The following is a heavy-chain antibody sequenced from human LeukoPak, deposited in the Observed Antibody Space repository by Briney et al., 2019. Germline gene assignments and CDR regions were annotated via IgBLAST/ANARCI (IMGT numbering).Heavy chain of an antibody. D-gene: IGHD3-10*01. V-gene: IGHV3-23*01. CDR1: GFTFSSYA. CDR2: ISGSGGST. Sequence: QPGGSLRLSCAASGFTFSSYAMSWVRQAPGKGLEWVSAISGSGGSTYYADSVKGRFTISRDNSKNTLYLQMNSLRAEDTAVYYCAKSENTMVRPPTNWLDPWGQGTLVTVSS. CDR3: AKSENTMVRPPTNWLDP. J-gene: IGHJ5*02.